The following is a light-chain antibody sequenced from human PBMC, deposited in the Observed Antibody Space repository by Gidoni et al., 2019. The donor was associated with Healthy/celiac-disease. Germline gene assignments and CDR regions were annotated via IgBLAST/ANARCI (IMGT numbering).Light chain of an antibody. V-gene: IGKV1-39*01. Sequence: LQMTQSSSSLSAVVGDRVTITCRASQSSSSYVNWYQQKPGKAPKLLIYAAASLQSGVPSRFSGSVAGTDFTLTISSLQPEDFATYYCQQSYSTPRFTFGPGTKVDIK. CDR3: QQSYSTPRFT. J-gene: IGKJ3*01. CDR1: QSSSSY. CDR2: AAA.